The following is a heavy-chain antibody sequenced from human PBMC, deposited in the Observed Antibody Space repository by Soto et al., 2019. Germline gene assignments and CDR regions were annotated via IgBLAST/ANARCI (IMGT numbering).Heavy chain of an antibody. CDR3: ARFRFGELV. J-gene: IGHJ4*02. CDR2: IGVGGGDR. D-gene: IGHD3-10*01. Sequence: EVQLLESGGGLVQPGGSLRLSCAASGFTFSSYAMRWVRQAPGKGLEWVSIIGVGGGDRYYPESVKGRFTISRDNSRDTLYLEMNSLRDEDTAVYYCARFRFGELVCGQGTLVTVSS. V-gene: IGHV3-23*01. CDR1: GFTFSSYA.